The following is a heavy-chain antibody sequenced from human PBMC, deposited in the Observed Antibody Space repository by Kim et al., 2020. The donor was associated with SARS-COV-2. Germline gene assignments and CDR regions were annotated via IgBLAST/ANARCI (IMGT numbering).Heavy chain of an antibody. V-gene: IGHV4-39*01. CDR3: ARQSGLGSSWLPNPNWFDP. Sequence: SETLSLTCTVSGGSISSSSYYWGWIRQPPGKGLEWIGSIYYSGSTYYNPFLKSRVTISVDTSKNQFSLKLSSVTAADTAVYYCARQSGLGSSWLPNPNWFDPWGQGTLVTVSS. D-gene: IGHD6-13*01. J-gene: IGHJ5*02. CDR1: GGSISSSSYY. CDR2: IYYSGST.